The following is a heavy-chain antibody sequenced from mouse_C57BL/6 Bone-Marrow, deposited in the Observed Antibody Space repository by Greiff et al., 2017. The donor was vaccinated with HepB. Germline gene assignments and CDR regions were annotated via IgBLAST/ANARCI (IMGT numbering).Heavy chain of an antibody. Sequence: VQLQQSGPELVKPGASVKISCKASGYTFTDYYMNWVKQSHGKSLEWIGDINPNNGGTSYNQKFKGKATLTVDKSSSTAYMELRSLTSEDSAVYYCASERGAGFAYWGQGTLVTVSA. J-gene: IGHJ3*01. CDR3: ASERGAGFAY. D-gene: IGHD3-1*01. CDR2: INPNNGGT. CDR1: GYTFTDYY. V-gene: IGHV1-26*01.